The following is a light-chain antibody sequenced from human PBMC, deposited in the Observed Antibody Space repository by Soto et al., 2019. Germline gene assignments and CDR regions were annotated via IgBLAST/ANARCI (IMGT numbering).Light chain of an antibody. CDR3: QQSGSSPRFT. CDR1: QSVSSSY. CDR2: GAS. J-gene: IGKJ3*01. V-gene: IGKV3-20*01. Sequence: EIVLTQSPGTLSLSPGERATLSCRASQSVSSSYLAWYQHKPGQAHRLLIYGASSRATGIQDRFSGSGSGTDFTLNLRRKEPEALAVSYCQQSGSSPRFTCGPGTKVDI.